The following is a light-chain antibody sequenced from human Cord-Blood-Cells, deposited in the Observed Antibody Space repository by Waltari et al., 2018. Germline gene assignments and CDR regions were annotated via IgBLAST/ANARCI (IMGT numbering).Light chain of an antibody. Sequence: IVLTQSPATLSLSPGDRATLSCRASQSVSSYVAWYQQKPCQAPRLLIYEASNRSTGIPARFSGSVSGTDFTLTISSLEPEDCAVYYCQQRSNWPPLTFGGGTKVEIK. CDR2: EAS. CDR1: QSVSSY. J-gene: IGKJ4*02. V-gene: IGKV3-11*01. CDR3: QQRSNWPPLT.